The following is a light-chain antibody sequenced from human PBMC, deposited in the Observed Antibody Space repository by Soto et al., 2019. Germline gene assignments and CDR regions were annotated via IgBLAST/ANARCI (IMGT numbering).Light chain of an antibody. V-gene: IGKV1-5*01. CDR3: QQYNSYPWT. CDR2: DAS. Sequence: DFQMAQSPSTLSASVGERVTITCRASQNIRSRLAWYQQKPWKAPKLLIYDASSLESGVPSRFSGSGSGTEFTLTISSLQPDDFATYYCQQYNSYPWTFGQGTKVDIK. CDR1: QNIRSR. J-gene: IGKJ1*01.